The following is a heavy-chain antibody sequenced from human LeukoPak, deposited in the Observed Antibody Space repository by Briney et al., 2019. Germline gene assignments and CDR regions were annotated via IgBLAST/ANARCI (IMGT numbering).Heavy chain of an antibody. D-gene: IGHD3-10*01. J-gene: IGHJ6*03. Sequence: SETLSLTCAVYGGSFSGYYWSWIRQPPGKGLEWIGEINHSGSTNYNPSLKSRVTISVDTSKNQFSLKLSSVTAADTAVYYCAGSYGSGSYYNYYYYYMDVWGKGTTVTISS. CDR3: AGSYGSGSYYNYYYYYMDV. V-gene: IGHV4-34*01. CDR2: INHSGST. CDR1: GGSFSGYY.